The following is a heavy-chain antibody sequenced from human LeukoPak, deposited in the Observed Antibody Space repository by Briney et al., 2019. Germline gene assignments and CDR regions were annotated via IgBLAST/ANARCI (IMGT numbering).Heavy chain of an antibody. D-gene: IGHD3-10*01. CDR2: ISSSGSSI. CDR3: AREVAYYGSGSYDY. J-gene: IGHJ4*02. Sequence: GGSLRLSCTASGFSSHGMFWVRQAPGKGLEWVSYISSSGSSIYYGDSVKGRFTISRDNAKNSPYLQMNSLRAEDTAVYYCAREVAYYGSGSYDYWGQGTLVTVSS. CDR1: GFSSHG. V-gene: IGHV3-48*04.